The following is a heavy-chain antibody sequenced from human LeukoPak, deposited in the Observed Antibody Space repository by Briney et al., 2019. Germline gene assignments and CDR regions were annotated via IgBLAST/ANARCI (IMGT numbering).Heavy chain of an antibody. J-gene: IGHJ3*02. Sequence: SEPLSLTCTVSGGSISSYYWSWIRQPAGKGLEWIGRIYTSGSTNYNPSLKSRVTMSVDTSKNQFSLKLSSVTAADTAVYYCARVGTGTTRIDAFDIWGQGTMVTVSS. CDR2: IYTSGST. V-gene: IGHV4-4*07. CDR1: GGSISSYY. D-gene: IGHD1-1*01. CDR3: ARVGTGTTRIDAFDI.